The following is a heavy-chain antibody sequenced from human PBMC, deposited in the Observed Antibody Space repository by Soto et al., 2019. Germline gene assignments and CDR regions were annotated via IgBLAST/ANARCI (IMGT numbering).Heavy chain of an antibody. D-gene: IGHD1-20*01. J-gene: IGHJ4*02. CDR3: VARYVNNL. Sequence: GGSLRLSCAGSGFTFSSYWMSWVRQAPGHGLEWVAHTNEDGSEKRYVDAVKGRFTISRDNGRNSLYLQMNSLRVEDTDLYYCVARYVNNLWGQGTPVTVSS. V-gene: IGHV3-7*01. CDR1: GFTFSSYW. CDR2: TNEDGSEK.